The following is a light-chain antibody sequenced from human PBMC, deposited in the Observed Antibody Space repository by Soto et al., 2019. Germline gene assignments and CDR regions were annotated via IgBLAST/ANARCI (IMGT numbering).Light chain of an antibody. J-gene: IGKJ5*01. Sequence: IVLTQSPGILSLSPGERASLSCGASQSISSSFLAWYQQKPGQAPRLLIYGASSRATGIPDRFSGTGSETDFTLTISRLEPEDFAVYYCQQYDNSPTTFGQGTRLEIK. CDR2: GAS. V-gene: IGKV3-20*01. CDR1: QSISSSF. CDR3: QQYDNSPTT.